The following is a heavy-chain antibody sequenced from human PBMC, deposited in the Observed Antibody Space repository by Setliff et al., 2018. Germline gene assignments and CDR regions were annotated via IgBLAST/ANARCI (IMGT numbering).Heavy chain of an antibody. CDR1: DGSLYSGNYY. CDR2: IHGTEGT. J-gene: IGHJ4*02. CDR3: ARGYYNGRGYYYLPCSFDS. V-gene: IGHV4-61*09. D-gene: IGHD3-10*01. Sequence: SETLSLTCTVSDGSLYSGNYYWTWIRQPAGKALEWIGHIHGTEGTHYNPSLESRVTISRDKSPNQFSLMLKSVTAADTALYYCARGYYNGRGYYYLPCSFDSWGRGIVVTVSS.